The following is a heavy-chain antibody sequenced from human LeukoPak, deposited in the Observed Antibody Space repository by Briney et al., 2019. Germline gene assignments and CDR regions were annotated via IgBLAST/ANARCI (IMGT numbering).Heavy chain of an antibody. CDR1: GFTFSSYG. D-gene: IGHD3-22*01. CDR3: ANLYYDSSGLLGSVRRRLDV. J-gene: IGHJ6*04. Sequence: GGSLRLSCAASGFTFSSYGMHWVRQAPGKGLELVAVIWYDGSNKYYADSVKGRFTISRDNSKNTLYLQMNSLRAEDTAVYYCANLYYDSSGLLGSVRRRLDVWGKGTTVTVSS. V-gene: IGHV3-33*06. CDR2: IWYDGSNK.